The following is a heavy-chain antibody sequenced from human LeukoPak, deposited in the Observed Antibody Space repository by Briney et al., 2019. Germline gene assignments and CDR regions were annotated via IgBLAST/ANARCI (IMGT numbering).Heavy chain of an antibody. Sequence: ASVKVSCKASGYTFTGYYMHWVRQAPGQGLEWMGWINPNSGGTNYAQKFQGRVTMTRDMSTSTVYMELSSLRSEDTAVYYCARRNSGYDFGIYYFDYWGQGTLVTVSS. CDR1: GYTFTGYY. CDR2: INPNSGGT. CDR3: ARRNSGYDFGIYYFDY. D-gene: IGHD5-12*01. V-gene: IGHV1-2*02. J-gene: IGHJ4*02.